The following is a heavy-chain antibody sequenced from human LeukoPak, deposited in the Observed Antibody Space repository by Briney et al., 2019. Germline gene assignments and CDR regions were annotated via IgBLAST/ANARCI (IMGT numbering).Heavy chain of an antibody. CDR3: ARDFSDVVVVDYNWFDP. D-gene: IGHD2-15*01. CDR1: GGSISSSSYY. J-gene: IGHJ5*02. CDR2: IYYSGST. Sequence: PSETLSLTCTVSGGSISSSSYYWGWIRQPPGKGLEWIGSIYYSGSTHYNPSLKSRVTISVDTSKNQFSLKLSSVTAADTAVYYCARDFSDVVVVDYNWFDPWGQGTLVTVSS. V-gene: IGHV4-39*07.